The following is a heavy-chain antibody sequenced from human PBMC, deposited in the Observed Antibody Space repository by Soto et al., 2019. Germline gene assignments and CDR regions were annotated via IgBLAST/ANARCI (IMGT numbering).Heavy chain of an antibody. J-gene: IGHJ4*02. V-gene: IGHV3-23*01. CDR3: AKRRGAGWHFDH. CDR2: VSIGGST. CDR1: GFTFSSYA. Sequence: DVQLLESGGGLVQPEGSLRLSCAASGFTFSSYAMGWVRQGPGKGLEWVAVVSIGGSTHYADSVRGRFTISRGNSNNTLSLQMNNLTAEDTAVYFCAKRRGAGWHFDHWGQGALVTVSS. D-gene: IGHD1-26*01.